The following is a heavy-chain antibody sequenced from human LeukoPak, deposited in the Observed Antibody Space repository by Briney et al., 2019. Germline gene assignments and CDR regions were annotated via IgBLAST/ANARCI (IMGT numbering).Heavy chain of an antibody. CDR3: ARDTYSGYAGLSS. D-gene: IGHD5-12*01. CDR2: IYYSGST. Sequence: SETLSLTCTVSGGSISSYYWSWIRQPPGKGLEWIGYIYYSGSTNYNPSLKSRVTMSVDTSKNQFSLKLSSVTAADTAVYYCARDTYSGYAGLSSWGQGTLVTVSS. J-gene: IGHJ5*02. V-gene: IGHV4-59*12. CDR1: GGSISSYY.